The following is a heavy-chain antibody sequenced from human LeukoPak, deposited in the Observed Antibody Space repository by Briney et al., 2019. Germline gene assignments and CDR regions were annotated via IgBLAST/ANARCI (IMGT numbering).Heavy chain of an antibody. J-gene: IGHJ6*03. CDR3: AKEGEPFRGYLDV. V-gene: IGHV3-33*03. Sequence: PGTSLILSCVGSVFMFSRVVMQWVRQAPGKGLEWVAVIHNDGTMGQYADTVQGRFNISKDNSQDTLYLQMNSLRDDDTAVYYCAKEGEPFRGYLDVWGKGTTVSVSS. CDR1: VFMFSRVV. CDR2: IHNDGTMG. D-gene: IGHD1-14*01.